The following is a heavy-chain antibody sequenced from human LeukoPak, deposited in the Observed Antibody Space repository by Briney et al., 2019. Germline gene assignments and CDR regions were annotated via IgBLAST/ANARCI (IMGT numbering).Heavy chain of an antibody. J-gene: IGHJ4*02. D-gene: IGHD1-26*01. CDR2: IIPIFGTA. CDR1: GYTFTSYA. CDR3: ARAPPPRVGPLDY. V-gene: IGHV1-69*13. Sequence: SVKVSCKASGYTFTSYAISWVRQAPGQGLEWMGGIIPIFGTANYAQKFQGRVTITADESTSTAYMELSSLRSEDTAVYYCARAPPPRVGPLDYWGQGTLVTVSS.